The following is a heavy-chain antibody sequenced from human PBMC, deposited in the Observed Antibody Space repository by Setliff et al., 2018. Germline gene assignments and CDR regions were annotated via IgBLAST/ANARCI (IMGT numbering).Heavy chain of an antibody. CDR3: VRVRVVQGYYEFDS. J-gene: IGHJ4*02. CDR1: GGSISTSNYH. Sequence: SETLSLTCNVSGGSISTSNYHWGWVRQPPGKGLEWIANIYFNGNTVKQPYLKSRVSISIDTSKNHISLGLSSVIAADTATYYCVRVRVVQGYYEFDSWGQGALVTVSS. D-gene: IGHD3-16*01. CDR2: IYFNGNT. V-gene: IGHV4-39*07.